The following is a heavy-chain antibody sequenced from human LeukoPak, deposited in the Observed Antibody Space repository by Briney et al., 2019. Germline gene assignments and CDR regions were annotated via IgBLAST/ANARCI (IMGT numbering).Heavy chain of an antibody. V-gene: IGHV4-59*12. CDR1: GGSISSYY. D-gene: IGHD2-2*01. Sequence: SETLSLTCTVSGGSISSYYWSWIRQPPGKGLEWIGYIYYSGSTIYNPSLKSRVTISVDTSKNQFSLKLSSVTAADTAVYYCARAQKGYQLLLRRVSWFDPWGQGTLVTVSS. CDR3: ARAQKGYQLLLRRVSWFDP. CDR2: IYYSGST. J-gene: IGHJ5*02.